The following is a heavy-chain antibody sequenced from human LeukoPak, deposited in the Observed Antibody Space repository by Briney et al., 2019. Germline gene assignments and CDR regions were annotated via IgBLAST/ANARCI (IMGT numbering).Heavy chain of an antibody. D-gene: IGHD2/OR15-2a*01. Sequence: ASVKVSCKTSGYTFTGFDMHWVRQAPGKGLEWMGGFDPEDVETIYAQKFQGRVTMTEDTSTATAYMELSSLRPDDTAVYYCATDFYRGRQFDYWGQGTLVTVSS. CDR1: GYTFTGFD. CDR3: ATDFYRGRQFDY. J-gene: IGHJ4*02. V-gene: IGHV1-24*01. CDR2: FDPEDVET.